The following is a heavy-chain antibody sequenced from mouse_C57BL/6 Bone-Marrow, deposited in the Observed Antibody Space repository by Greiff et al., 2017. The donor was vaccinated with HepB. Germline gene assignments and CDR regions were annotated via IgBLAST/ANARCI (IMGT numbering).Heavy chain of an antibody. J-gene: IGHJ4*01. V-gene: IGHV1-81*01. D-gene: IGHD2-5*01. Sequence: QVHVKQSGAELARPGASVKLSCKASGYTFTSYGISWVKQRTGQGLEWIGEIYPRSGNTYYNEKFKGKATLTADKSSSTAYMELRSLTSEDSAVYFCARFPYSNYLGYAMDYWGQGTSVTVSS. CDR2: IYPRSGNT. CDR3: ARFPYSNYLGYAMDY. CDR1: GYTFTSYG.